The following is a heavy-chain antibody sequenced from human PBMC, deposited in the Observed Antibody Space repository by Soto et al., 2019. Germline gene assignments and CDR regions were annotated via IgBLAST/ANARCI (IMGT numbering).Heavy chain of an antibody. CDR1: GYTFTGYY. J-gene: IGHJ4*02. D-gene: IGHD3-9*01. V-gene: IGHV1-2*02. Sequence: GASVKVSCKASGYTFTGYYIHWVRQAPGQGLEWMGWINPNSVGTNYAQNFQGRVTMNRETSISTAYMELTRPRSDDTAVYYCARVDTRYFDWLVYWGQGTLVTVSS. CDR3: ARVDTRYFDWLVY. CDR2: INPNSVGT.